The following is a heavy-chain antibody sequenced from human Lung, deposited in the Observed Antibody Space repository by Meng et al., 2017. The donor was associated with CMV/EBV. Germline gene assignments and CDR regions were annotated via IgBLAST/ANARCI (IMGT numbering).Heavy chain of an antibody. CDR3: AKGARMAGAGPDY. V-gene: IGHV3-23*01. CDR2: ISGSGGAT. Sequence: ESLKISXAASGFDFTTYAMTWVRQAPGRGLEWVSSISGSGGATYYAASVKGRFTVSRDNSKNTLFLQINSLRAEDTALYYCAKGARMAGAGPDYWGQGTXVTVSS. J-gene: IGHJ4*02. CDR1: GFDFTTYA. D-gene: IGHD6-13*01.